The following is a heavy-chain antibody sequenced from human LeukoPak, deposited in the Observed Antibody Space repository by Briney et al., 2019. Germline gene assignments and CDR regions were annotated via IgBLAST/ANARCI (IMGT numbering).Heavy chain of an antibody. CDR3: AKRGVVIRVILVGFHKEAYYFDS. J-gene: IGHJ4*02. D-gene: IGHD3-22*01. V-gene: IGHV3-23*01. CDR1: GITLSNYG. Sequence: PGGSLRLSCAVSGITLSNYGMSWVRQAPGKGLEWVAGMSDSGGRTNYADPVKGRFTISRDNPKNTLYLQMNSLRAEDTAVYFCAKRGVVIRVILVGFHKEAYYFDSWGQGALVTVSS. CDR2: MSDSGGRT.